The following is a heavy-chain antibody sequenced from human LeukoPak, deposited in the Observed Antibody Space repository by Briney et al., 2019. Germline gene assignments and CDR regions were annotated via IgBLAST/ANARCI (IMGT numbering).Heavy chain of an antibody. CDR2: IRYDGSNK. D-gene: IGHD1-20*01. CDR3: AKDLDNWNDYDY. V-gene: IGHV3-30*02. CDR1: GFTFSSYG. J-gene: IGHJ4*02. Sequence: GGSLRLSCAASGFTFSSYGMHWVRQAPGKGPEWVAFIRYDGSNKYYADSVKGRFTISRDNSKNTLYLQMNSLRAEDTAVYYCAKDLDNWNDYDYWGQGTLVTVSS.